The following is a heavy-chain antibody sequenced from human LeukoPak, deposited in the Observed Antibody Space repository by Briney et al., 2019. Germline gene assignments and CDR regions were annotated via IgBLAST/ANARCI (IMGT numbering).Heavy chain of an antibody. J-gene: IGHJ5*02. V-gene: IGHV1-46*01. D-gene: IGHD2-15*01. CDR1: GYTFTSYY. CDR3: ARRFESQEVVVAATEYWFDP. Sequence: ASVKVSCRASGYTFTSYYMHWVRQAPGQGLEWMGIINPSGGSTSYAQKFQGRVTMTRDMSTSTVYMELSSLRSEDTAVYYCARRFESQEVVVAATEYWFDPWGQGTLVTVSS. CDR2: INPSGGST.